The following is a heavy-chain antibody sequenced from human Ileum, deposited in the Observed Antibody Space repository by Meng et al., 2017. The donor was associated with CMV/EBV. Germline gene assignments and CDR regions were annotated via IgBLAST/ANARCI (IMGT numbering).Heavy chain of an antibody. CDR3: VKGGLGIITAAPDY. D-gene: IGHD2-2*01. CDR2: ISWNSGSI. Sequence: GGSLRLSCAASGFRFDDHAMHWVRQPPGKGLEWVAGISWNSGSIGYVDSVKGRFTISRDNAKNSLYLQINSLRAEDTALYYCVKGGLGIITAAPDYWGQGTLVTVSS. J-gene: IGHJ4*02. CDR1: GFRFDDHA. V-gene: IGHV3-9*01.